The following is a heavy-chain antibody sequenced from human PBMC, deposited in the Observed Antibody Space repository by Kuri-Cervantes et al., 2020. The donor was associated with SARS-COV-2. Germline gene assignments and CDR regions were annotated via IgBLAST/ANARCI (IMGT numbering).Heavy chain of an antibody. J-gene: IGHJ6*03. CDR3: ARGGNIAAAGTFYYYYMDV. CDR2: IYPGDSDT. Sequence: GESLKISCKGSGYSFTSYWIGWVRQMPGKGLEWMGIIYPGDSDTRYSPSFQGQVTISADKSISTAYLQWSSLKASDTAMYYCARGGNIAAAGTFYYYYMDVWGKGTTVTVSS. D-gene: IGHD6-13*01. CDR1: GYSFTSYW. V-gene: IGHV5-51*01.